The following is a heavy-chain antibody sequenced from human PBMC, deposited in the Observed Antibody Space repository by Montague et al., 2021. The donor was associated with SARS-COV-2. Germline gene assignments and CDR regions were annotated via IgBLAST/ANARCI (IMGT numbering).Heavy chain of an antibody. CDR3: AKVGSVVP. CDR1: GFTFSSSA. D-gene: IGHD2-15*01. CDR2: IYGASGRT. J-gene: IGHJ4*02. Sequence: SLRLSCPASGFTFSSSALSWVRQAPGKGLEWVSAIYGASGRTFYADSVKGRFTMSRENSKNTLYLQMNSLRVDDTAVYYCAKVGSVVPWGQGTLVTVSS. V-gene: IGHV3-23*01.